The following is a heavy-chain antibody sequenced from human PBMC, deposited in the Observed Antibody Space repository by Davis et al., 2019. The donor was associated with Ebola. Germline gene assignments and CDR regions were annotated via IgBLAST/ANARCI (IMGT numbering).Heavy chain of an antibody. Sequence: ASVKVSCKASGYTFLRYGISWVRQAPGQGLEWMGWIAAYNGYTNYVQKFQGRVTMTIETSTSTAYMELRSLKSDDTAVYYCARVVATWRVVDDYWGQGTLVTVSS. CDR1: GYTFLRYG. V-gene: IGHV1-18*01. J-gene: IGHJ4*02. CDR3: ARVVATWRVVDDY. CDR2: IAAYNGYT. D-gene: IGHD2-21*01.